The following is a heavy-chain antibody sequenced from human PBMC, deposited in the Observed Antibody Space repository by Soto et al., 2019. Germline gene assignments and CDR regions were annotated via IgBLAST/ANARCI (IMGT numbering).Heavy chain of an antibody. CDR1: GFTFSDYG. V-gene: IGHV3-33*01. CDR3: ARGSLYCSSTSCSYGMDV. Sequence: VGSLRLSCAASGFTFSDYGMHWVRQAPGEGLQWVAVIWFDGSNEHYADSVKGRFTISRDNSKNTLYLQMYSLRAGDTAVYYCARGSLYCSSTSCSYGMDVWGQGTTVTVSS. D-gene: IGHD2-15*01. J-gene: IGHJ6*02. CDR2: IWFDGSNE.